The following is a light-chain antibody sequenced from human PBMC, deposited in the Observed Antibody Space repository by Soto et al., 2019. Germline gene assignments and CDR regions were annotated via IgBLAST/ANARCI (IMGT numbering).Light chain of an antibody. CDR1: SSDVGGYNH. Sequence: SALTQPASVSGSPGQSITISCTGTSSDVGGYNHVSWYQQHPGKAPKLMIYDVSNRPSGVSNRFVGSKSGNTASLTISGLQAEDEADYYCSSYASSSTYVFGTGTKLTVL. J-gene: IGLJ1*01. CDR2: DVS. CDR3: SSYASSSTYV. V-gene: IGLV2-14*03.